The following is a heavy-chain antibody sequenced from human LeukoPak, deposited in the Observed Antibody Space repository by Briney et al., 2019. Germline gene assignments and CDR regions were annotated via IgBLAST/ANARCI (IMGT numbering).Heavy chain of an antibody. CDR3: ARAGISGYFDY. CDR2: LYSGGGT. D-gene: IGHD1-26*01. V-gene: IGHV4-4*07. Sequence: SETLSLTCTVSGDSISNGGYYWTWIRQSAGKGLEWIGRLYSGGGTNYNPSLKSRVAMSVDASKNQFSLKLSSVTAADTAVYYCARAGISGYFDYWGQGTLVTVSS. CDR1: GDSISNGGYY. J-gene: IGHJ4*02.